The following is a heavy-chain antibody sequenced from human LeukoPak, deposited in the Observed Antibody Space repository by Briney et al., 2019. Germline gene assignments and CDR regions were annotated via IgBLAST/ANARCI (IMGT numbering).Heavy chain of an antibody. V-gene: IGHV3-30-3*01. CDR3: AKAQLPDYYYMDV. J-gene: IGHJ6*03. CDR2: ISYDGSNK. CDR1: GFTFRTYA. D-gene: IGHD1-1*01. Sequence: GRSLRLSCAASGFTFRTYALHWVRQAPGKGLEWVAVISYDGSNKYYADSVKGRFTTSRDNSKNTLFLQMNSLRAEDTAVYYCAKAQLPDYYYMDVWGKGTMVTVSS.